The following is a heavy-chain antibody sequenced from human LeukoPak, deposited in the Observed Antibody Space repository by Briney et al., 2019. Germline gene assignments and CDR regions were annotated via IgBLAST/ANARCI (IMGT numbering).Heavy chain of an antibody. D-gene: IGHD3-9*01. V-gene: IGHV1-69*01. CDR1: AGTLNSHS. CDR3: ARGILTGSPGDY. J-gene: IGHJ4*02. Sequence: PVTALRQASAGTLNSHSIRRVRQAPGPGLEWMGGIIPIFGTANYAQKFQGRVTITADESTSTAYMELSSLRSEDTAVYYCARGILTGSPGDYWGQGTLVTVSS. CDR2: IIPIFGTA.